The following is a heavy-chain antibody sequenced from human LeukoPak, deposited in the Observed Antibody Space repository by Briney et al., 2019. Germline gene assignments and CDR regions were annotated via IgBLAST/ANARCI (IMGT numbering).Heavy chain of an antibody. D-gene: IGHD1/OR15-1a*01. V-gene: IGHV3-23*01. CDR3: AKSHSVEQRGYFDY. J-gene: IGHJ4*02. Sequence: GGSLRLSCAASRFTFSTYAMCWVRQAPGKGLEWISTIANGGGSTYYADSVKGRFTISRDNSKNTLYLQMNSLRAEDTAVYYCAKSHSVEQRGYFDYWGQGTLVTVSS. CDR1: RFTFSTYA. CDR2: IANGGGST.